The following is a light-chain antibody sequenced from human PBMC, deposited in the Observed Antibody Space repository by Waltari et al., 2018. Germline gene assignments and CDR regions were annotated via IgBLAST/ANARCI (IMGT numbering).Light chain of an antibody. Sequence: QSALTQPPSASGSPGQSVTISCTGTASDVGGYRYVSWCQQHPGKAPKLIIFDVSTRPSGAPDRFSGSKSGTTASLTVSGLQAEDEADYYCSSYAGSNNYVFGTGTKVTVL. V-gene: IGLV2-8*01. CDR2: DVS. CDR3: SSYAGSNNYV. CDR1: ASDVGGYRY. J-gene: IGLJ1*01.